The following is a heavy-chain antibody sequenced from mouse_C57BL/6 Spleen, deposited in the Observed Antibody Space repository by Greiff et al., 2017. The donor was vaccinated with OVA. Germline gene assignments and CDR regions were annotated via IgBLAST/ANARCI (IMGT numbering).Heavy chain of an antibody. D-gene: IGHD1-1*01. CDR3: ARWSDPITTVVATRYFDY. V-gene: IGHV1-72*01. CDR2: IDPNSGGT. J-gene: IGHJ2*01. CDR1: GYTFTSYW. Sequence: QVQLQQPGAELVKPGASVKLSCKASGYTFTSYWMHWVKQRPGRGLAWIGRIDPNSGGTKYNEKFKSKATLTVDKPSSTAYMQLSSLTSEDSAVYYCARWSDPITTVVATRYFDYWGQGTTLTVSS.